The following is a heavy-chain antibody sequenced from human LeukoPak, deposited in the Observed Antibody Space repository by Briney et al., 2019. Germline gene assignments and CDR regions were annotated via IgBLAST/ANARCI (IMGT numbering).Heavy chain of an antibody. CDR1: GDSISTSTW. CDR2: IYHSGSI. D-gene: IGHD1/OR15-1a*01. Sequence: PSETLSLTCAVSGDSISTSTWWNWVRQPPGKGLEWIGEIYHSGSINRNPSLKSRVTISVDKTKNQFSLKLSSVTAADTAMYYCARGHNENNYKSTIDVWGQGTMVTVSS. V-gene: IGHV4-4*02. J-gene: IGHJ3*01. CDR3: ARGHNENNYKSTIDV.